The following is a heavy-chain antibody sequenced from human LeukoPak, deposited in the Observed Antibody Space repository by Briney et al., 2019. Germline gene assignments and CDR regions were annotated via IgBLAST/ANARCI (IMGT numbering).Heavy chain of an antibody. D-gene: IGHD5-24*01. J-gene: IGHJ4*02. Sequence: GGSLRLSCAASGFTFSSSAMSWVCQAPGKGLEWVSNISGSGSGGSTYYADSVKGRFTISRDNSKNTLYLQMNSLRAEDTAVYYCAKSGYNRFDYWGQGTLVTVSS. CDR1: GFTFSSSA. V-gene: IGHV3-23*01. CDR2: ISGSGSGGST. CDR3: AKSGYNRFDY.